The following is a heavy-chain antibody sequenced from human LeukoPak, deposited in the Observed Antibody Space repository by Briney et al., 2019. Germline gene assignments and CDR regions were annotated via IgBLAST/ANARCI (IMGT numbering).Heavy chain of an antibody. CDR1: GYTFTGYY. D-gene: IGHD3-10*01. Sequence: GASVKVSCKASGYTFTGYYMHWVRQAPGQGLEWMGRIIPILGITNYAQKFQGRVTITADKSTSTAYMELSSLRSEDTAVYYCARVCGSGSYYSGYYYYGMDVWGQGTTVTVSS. CDR2: IIPILGIT. J-gene: IGHJ6*02. CDR3: ARVCGSGSYYSGYYYYGMDV. V-gene: IGHV1-69*04.